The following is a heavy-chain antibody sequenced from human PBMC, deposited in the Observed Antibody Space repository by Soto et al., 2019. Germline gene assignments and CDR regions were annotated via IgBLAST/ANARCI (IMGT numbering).Heavy chain of an antibody. J-gene: IGHJ4*02. V-gene: IGHV3-11*01. CDR1: GFTFSDYY. D-gene: IGHD3-22*01. CDR2: IGSSDNII. Sequence: PGGSLRLSCAASGFTFSDYYMSWIRQAPGKGLEWVSYIGSSDNIIYYADSVKGRFTISRDNAKNSLYLQMNSLRAEDTAVYYCARGLGYYESSGYFDYWGQGTLVTVSS. CDR3: ARGLGYYESSGYFDY.